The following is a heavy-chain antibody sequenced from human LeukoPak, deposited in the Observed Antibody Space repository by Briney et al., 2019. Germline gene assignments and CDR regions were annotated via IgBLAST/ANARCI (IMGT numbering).Heavy chain of an antibody. CDR2: IYPGDSDT. CDR1: GYSFTSYW. Sequence: GESLKISCKGSGYSFTSYWIAWVRQMPGKGLEWMGIIYPGDSDTRYSPSFQGQVTISADKSISTAYLQWSSLKASDTAMYYCARPTNSRYSYVDYWGQGTLVTVSS. D-gene: IGHD5-18*01. CDR3: ARPTNSRYSYVDY. J-gene: IGHJ4*02. V-gene: IGHV5-51*01.